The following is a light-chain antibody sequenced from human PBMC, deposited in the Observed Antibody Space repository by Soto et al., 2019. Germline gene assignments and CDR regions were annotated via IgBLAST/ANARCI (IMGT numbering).Light chain of an antibody. V-gene: IGKV4-1*01. Sequence: DIVMTQSPDSLAVSLGERATINCNSSHSVLHSSFNNNYLTWYQQKAVQPPNLLIYWASTREAGVPDRFSGSGSGTDFTLTISSLQAEDVAVYYFQQLYSXPQTCGQGTKV. J-gene: IGKJ1*01. CDR3: QQLYSXPQT. CDR1: HSVLHSSFNNNY. CDR2: WAS.